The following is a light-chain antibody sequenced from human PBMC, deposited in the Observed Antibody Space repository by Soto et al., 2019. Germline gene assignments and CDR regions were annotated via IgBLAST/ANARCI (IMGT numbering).Light chain of an antibody. Sequence: QSVLTQPASVSGSPGQSITISCSGTTSDVGIVSWYQHHPGKAPKLMIHEVTKRPSGVSDRFSGSKSGNSASLTISGLQAEDEADYFWCSSGGSGYAFGTGTKVTVL. CDR3: CSSGGSGYA. CDR1: TSDVGI. CDR2: EVT. J-gene: IGLJ1*01. V-gene: IGLV2-23*02.